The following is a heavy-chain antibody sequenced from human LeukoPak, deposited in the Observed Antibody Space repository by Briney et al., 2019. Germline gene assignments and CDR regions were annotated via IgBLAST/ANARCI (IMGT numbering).Heavy chain of an antibody. CDR3: SRESGAFCPFGY. D-gene: IGHD1-26*01. CDR2: VSLAGQT. V-gene: IGHV4-4*02. Sequence: GFLRLSCAASGFTVSSSYMSWVRQPPGQGLEWIGEVSLAGQTNYNPSLNGRVTMSLDESSNQLSLKLTSVTDADTAIYYCSRESGAFCPFGYWGQGTLVIVPS. CDR1: GFTVSSSYM. J-gene: IGHJ4*02.